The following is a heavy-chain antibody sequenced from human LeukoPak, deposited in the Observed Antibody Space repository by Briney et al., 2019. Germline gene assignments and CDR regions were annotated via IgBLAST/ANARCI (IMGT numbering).Heavy chain of an antibody. CDR3: AAPPWYSSSDYYYYYMDV. Sequence: GGSLRLSCAASGFTFSSYAMSWVRQAPGKGLEWVSAISGSGGSTYYADSVKGRFTISRDNAKNSLYLQMNSLRAEDTAVYYCAAPPWYSSSDYYYYYMDVWGKGTTVTVSS. D-gene: IGHD6-6*01. V-gene: IGHV3-23*01. CDR2: ISGSGGST. J-gene: IGHJ6*03. CDR1: GFTFSSYA.